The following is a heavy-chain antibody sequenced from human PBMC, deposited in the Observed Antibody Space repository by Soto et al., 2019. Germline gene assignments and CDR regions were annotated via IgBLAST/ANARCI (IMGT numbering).Heavy chain of an antibody. CDR3: ATNYGSGSAHFDY. CDR1: GGTFSSYT. J-gene: IGHJ4*02. V-gene: IGHV1-69*02. D-gene: IGHD3-10*01. CDR2: SIPMLGMS. Sequence: QVQLVQSGPEVKKPGSSVRVSCTASGGTFSSYTINWVRQVPGQGPEWMGRSIPMLGMSNYAQKFQGRVMMIADKSTNTVYKELSSLRFEDTAIYYCATNYGSGSAHFDYWGQGTLVTVSS.